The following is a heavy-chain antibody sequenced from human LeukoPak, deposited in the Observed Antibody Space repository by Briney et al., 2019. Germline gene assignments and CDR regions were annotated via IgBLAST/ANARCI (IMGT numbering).Heavy chain of an antibody. J-gene: IGHJ4*02. D-gene: IGHD1-1*01. CDR3: AKDTEGERGNFLFEY. Sequence: AGGSLRLSCAASGFTFSHYPMSWVRQAPGKGLEWVAAISADHATYDADSMKGRFTISRDNSKNTLYLQMNGLRAEDTAVYYCAKDTEGERGNFLFEYWGQGTLVTVSS. V-gene: IGHV3-23*01. CDR1: GFTFSHYP. CDR2: ISADHAT.